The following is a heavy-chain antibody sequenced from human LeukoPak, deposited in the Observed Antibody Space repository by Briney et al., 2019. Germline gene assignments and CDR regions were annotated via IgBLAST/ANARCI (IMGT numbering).Heavy chain of an antibody. V-gene: IGHV3-23*01. Sequence: GGSLRLSCAASGFTFSSYAMSWVRQAPGKGLEWVSAISGSGGSTYYADSVKSRFTISRDNSKNTLYLQMNSLRAEDTAVYYCAKSPSLNYDILTGYTQGYFDYWGQGTLVTVSS. CDR2: ISGSGGST. J-gene: IGHJ4*02. CDR1: GFTFSSYA. D-gene: IGHD3-9*01. CDR3: AKSPSLNYDILTGYTQGYFDY.